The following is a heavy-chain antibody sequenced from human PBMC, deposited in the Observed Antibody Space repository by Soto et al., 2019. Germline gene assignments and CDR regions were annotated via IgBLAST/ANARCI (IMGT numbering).Heavy chain of an antibody. V-gene: IGHV3-73*02. CDR1: GFTFSGSA. Sequence: EVQLVESGGGLVQPGGSLKLSCAASGFTFSGSAMHWVRQASGKGLEWVGRIRSKANSYATAYAASVKGRFTISRDDSKNTAYLQMNSLKTKDPAVYDCTSRGVTTVTPVDYWGKGTLVTVSS. CDR3: TSRGVTTVTPVDY. J-gene: IGHJ4*02. CDR2: IRSKANSYAT. D-gene: IGHD4-17*01.